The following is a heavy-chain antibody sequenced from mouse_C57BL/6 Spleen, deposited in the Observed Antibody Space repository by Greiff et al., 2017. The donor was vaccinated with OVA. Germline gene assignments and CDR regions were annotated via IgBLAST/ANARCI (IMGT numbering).Heavy chain of an antibody. Sequence: EVKLMESGGDLVKPGGSLKLSCAASGFTFSSYGMSWVRQTPDKRLEWVATISSGGSYTYYPDSVKGRFTISRDNAKNTLYLQMSSLKSEDTAMYYCARLGYSNIVGYFDVWGTGTTVTVSS. D-gene: IGHD2-5*01. CDR3: ARLGYSNIVGYFDV. CDR2: ISSGGSYT. V-gene: IGHV5-6*01. J-gene: IGHJ1*03. CDR1: GFTFSSYG.